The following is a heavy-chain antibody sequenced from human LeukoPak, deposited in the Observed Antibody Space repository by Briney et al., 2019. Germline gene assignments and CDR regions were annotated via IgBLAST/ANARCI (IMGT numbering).Heavy chain of an antibody. D-gene: IGHD3-10*01. Sequence: SETLSLTCTVSGDSINSYYWSWIRQPPGKGLEWIGYIYYSGSTNYNPSLKSRVTISVDTSKNQFSLKLSSVTAADTAVYYCARAAYGSGSYYTQIYYYYGMDVWGQGTTVTVS. CDR3: ARAAYGSGSYYTQIYYYYGMDV. V-gene: IGHV4-59*01. CDR2: IYYSGST. J-gene: IGHJ6*02. CDR1: GDSINSYY.